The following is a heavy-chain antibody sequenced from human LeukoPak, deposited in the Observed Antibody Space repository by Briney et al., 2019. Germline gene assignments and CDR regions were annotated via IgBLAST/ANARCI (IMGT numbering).Heavy chain of an antibody. J-gene: IGHJ5*02. CDR3: ARGSGGSVHANWFDP. V-gene: IGHV3-30*04. D-gene: IGHD2-15*01. CDR2: LSYDGNNK. Sequence: GGSLRLSCAASGFIFNSYSMHWVRQAPGKGLEWVAVLSYDGNNKYYADSVKGRFTVSRDNSKSTLYVQMNSLRVEDTGVYYCARGSGGSVHANWFDPWGEGTLVTVSS. CDR1: GFIFNSYS.